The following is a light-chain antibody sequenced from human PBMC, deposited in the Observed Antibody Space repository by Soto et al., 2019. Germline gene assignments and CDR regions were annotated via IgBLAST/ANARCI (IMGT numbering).Light chain of an antibody. J-gene: IGKJ1*01. CDR1: QSVSGY. Sequence: EIVMTQSPGTVSVSPGETVTLSCRASQSVSGYLDGLHQKPGQAPRLVLLYIFTSAIGVPASFSGSGSETEFTLTISGLQSEDFGVYYCLQHCSWPWTFGQGTKVEIK. V-gene: IGKV3-15*01. CDR3: LQHCSWPWT. CDR2: YIF.